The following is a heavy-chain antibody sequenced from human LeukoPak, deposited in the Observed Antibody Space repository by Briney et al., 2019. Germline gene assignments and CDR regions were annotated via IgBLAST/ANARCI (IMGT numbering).Heavy chain of an antibody. D-gene: IGHD6-19*01. Sequence: PSETLSLTCTVSGGSVSSYYWSWIRQPPGKGLEWSGYIYYSGSTNYNPSLKSRVTISVDTSKNQFSLKLSSVTAADTALYYCAKDVRAVAGTWSHMDVWGKGTTVTVSS. J-gene: IGHJ6*03. CDR3: AKDVRAVAGTWSHMDV. CDR1: GGSVSSYY. CDR2: IYYSGST. V-gene: IGHV4-59*02.